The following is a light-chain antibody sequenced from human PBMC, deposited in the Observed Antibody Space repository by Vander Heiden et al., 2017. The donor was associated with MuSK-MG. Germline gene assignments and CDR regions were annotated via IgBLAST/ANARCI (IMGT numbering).Light chain of an antibody. V-gene: IGKV1-33*01. CDR2: DAS. CDR1: QGISNY. J-gene: IGKJ3*01. Sequence: DIQMTQSPSSLSASVGDRVTITCQASQGISNYLDWYQQKPGKAPKLLIYDASNLETGVPSRFSGSGSGTDFTFTISSLQPEDIATYYCQQYSSLPLTFGPGTKVDIK. CDR3: QQYSSLPLT.